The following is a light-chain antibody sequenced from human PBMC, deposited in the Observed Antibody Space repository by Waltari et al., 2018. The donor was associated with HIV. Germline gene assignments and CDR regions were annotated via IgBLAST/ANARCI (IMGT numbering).Light chain of an antibody. CDR2: GTS. V-gene: IGKV3-15*01. J-gene: IGKJ4*01. Sequence: EIVMTQSPATLSGSPGEGVTLSCRASQGIIINLAWYQQKPGQAPRLLMFGTSNRATGVPARFSGSGSGTEFILTISSLQSEDFAVYYCQQYNNWPLTFGGGTKVEIK. CDR3: QQYNNWPLT. CDR1: QGIIIN.